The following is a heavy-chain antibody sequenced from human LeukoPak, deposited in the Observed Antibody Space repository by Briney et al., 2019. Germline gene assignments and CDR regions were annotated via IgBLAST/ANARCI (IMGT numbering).Heavy chain of an antibody. V-gene: IGHV3-11*01. D-gene: IGHD3-3*01. J-gene: IGHJ6*02. CDR2: ISSSGSTI. Sequence: GGSLRLSCAASGFTFSDYYMSRIRQAPGRGLEWVSYISSSGSTIYYADSVKGRFTISRDNAKNSLYLQMNSLRAEDTAVYYCARDRYDFWSGYYLYYYYGMDVWGQGTTVTVSS. CDR1: GFTFSDYY. CDR3: ARDRYDFWSGYYLYYYYGMDV.